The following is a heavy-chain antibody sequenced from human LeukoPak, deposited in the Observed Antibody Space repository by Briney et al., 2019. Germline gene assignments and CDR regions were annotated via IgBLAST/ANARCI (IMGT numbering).Heavy chain of an antibody. V-gene: IGHV4-34*01. CDR1: GGSFSGYY. CDR2: INHSGST. Sequence: SETLSLTCAVYGGSFSGYYWSWIRQPPGKGLEWIGEINHSGSTNYNPSFKRRLTISVDTSKNQFSLNLISVTAADTAGYYPARESPPDYDFWSGYYNCWFDPWGQGTLVHVSS. J-gene: IGHJ5*02. D-gene: IGHD3-3*01. CDR3: ARESPPDYDFWSGYYNCWFDP.